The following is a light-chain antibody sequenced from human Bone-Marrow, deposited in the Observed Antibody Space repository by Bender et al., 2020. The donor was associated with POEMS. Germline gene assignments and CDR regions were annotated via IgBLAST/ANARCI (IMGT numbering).Light chain of an antibody. Sequence: NFMLTQPHSVSESPGKTVTISCTRSSGSVASNYVQWYQQRPGSSPTTVIYEDDQRPSGVPDRFSGSIDSSSNSASLTISGLKTEDEADYYCQSYDDYTQVIFGGGTKLTVL. V-gene: IGLV6-57*01. CDR2: EDD. CDR1: SGSVASNY. CDR3: QSYDDYTQVI. J-gene: IGLJ2*01.